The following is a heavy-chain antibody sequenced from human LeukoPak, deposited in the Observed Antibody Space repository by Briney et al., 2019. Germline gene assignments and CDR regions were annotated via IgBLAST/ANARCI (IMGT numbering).Heavy chain of an antibody. CDR2: IYTSGST. J-gene: IGHJ4*02. D-gene: IGHD5-12*01. V-gene: IGHV4-61*02. Sequence: SQTLSLTCTVSGGSITSGSYYWSWIRQPAGKGLEWIGRIYTSGSTNYNPSLKSRVTMSVDTSKNQFSLKVSSVTAAGTAVYYCARLSGDASLDYWGQGTLVTVSS. CDR1: GGSITSGSYY. CDR3: ARLSGDASLDY.